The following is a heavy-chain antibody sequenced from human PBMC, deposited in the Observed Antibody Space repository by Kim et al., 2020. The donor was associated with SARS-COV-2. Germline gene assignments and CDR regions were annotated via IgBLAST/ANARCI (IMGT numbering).Heavy chain of an antibody. D-gene: IGHD3-22*01. V-gene: IGHV1-69*13. Sequence: SVKVSCKASGGTFSSYAISWVRQAPGQGLEWMGGIIPIFGTANYAQKFQGRVTITADESTSTAYMELSSLRSEDTAVYYCARGPMREYYYDSSGYYRTDYWGQGTLVTVSS. CDR3: ARGPMREYYYDSSGYYRTDY. J-gene: IGHJ4*02. CDR1: GGTFSSYA. CDR2: IIPIFGTA.